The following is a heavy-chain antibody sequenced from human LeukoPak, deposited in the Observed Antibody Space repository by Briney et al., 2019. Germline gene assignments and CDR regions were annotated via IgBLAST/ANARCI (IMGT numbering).Heavy chain of an antibody. Sequence: PSDTLSLTCTVSGDSISSGHYYWGWIRQSPGKGLEWIGSIYSGGETHYNPSLNSRVTIFLDTSKNRFSLNLISVTATDTAVYYCVRDYSNFVQGDWGQGTLVTVSS. V-gene: IGHV4-39*02. J-gene: IGHJ4*02. CDR2: IYSGGET. D-gene: IGHD4-11*01. CDR3: VRDYSNFVQGD. CDR1: GDSISSGHYY.